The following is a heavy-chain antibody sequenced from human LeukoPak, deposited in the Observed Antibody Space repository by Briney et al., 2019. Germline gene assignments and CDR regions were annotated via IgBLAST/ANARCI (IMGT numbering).Heavy chain of an antibody. J-gene: IGHJ4*02. Sequence: PGGSLRLSCAASGFTFSTYAMSWVRQAPGKGLEWISAIDGSAGSTNYADSVKGRFTVSRDNSKNTLYLQMNNLRAEDTAVYYCARDEGSGYDYWGQGTLVTVSS. CDR1: GFTFSTYA. CDR3: ARDEGSGYDY. D-gene: IGHD3-22*01. CDR2: IDGSAGST. V-gene: IGHV3-23*01.